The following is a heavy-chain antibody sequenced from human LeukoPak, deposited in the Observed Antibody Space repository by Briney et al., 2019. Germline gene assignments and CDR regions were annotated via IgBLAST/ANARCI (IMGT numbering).Heavy chain of an antibody. D-gene: IGHD6-13*01. CDR2: ISWNSGRI. CDR1: GFTFDDYA. Sequence: GGSLRLSCAASGFTFDDYAMHWVRQAPGKGLEWVSGISWNSGRIGYADSVKGRFTISRDNAKNSLYLQMNSLRAEDMALYYCAKDIRIAAAGRVPDAFDIWGQGTMVTVSS. CDR3: AKDIRIAAAGRVPDAFDI. V-gene: IGHV3-9*03. J-gene: IGHJ3*02.